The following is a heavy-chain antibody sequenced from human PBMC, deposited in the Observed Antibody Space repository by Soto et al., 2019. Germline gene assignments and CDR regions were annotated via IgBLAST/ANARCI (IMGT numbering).Heavy chain of an antibody. D-gene: IGHD3-10*01. CDR2: IIPILGIA. V-gene: IGHV1-69*02. J-gene: IGHJ5*02. CDR3: ARSGSLRGGPLPDP. Sequence: SVKVSCKASGGTFSSYTISWVRQAPGQGLEWMGRIIPILGIANYAQKFQGRVTITADKSTSTAYMGLSSLRSEDTAVYYCARSGSLRGGPLPDPWGQGTLVTVSS. CDR1: GGTFSSYT.